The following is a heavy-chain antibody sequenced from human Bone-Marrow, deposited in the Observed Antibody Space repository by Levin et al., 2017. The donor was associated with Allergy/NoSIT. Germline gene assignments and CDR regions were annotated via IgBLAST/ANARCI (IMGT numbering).Heavy chain of an antibody. V-gene: IGHV2-5*02. Sequence: SGPTLVKPTQTLALTCTFSGFSLSTNGVGVGWIRQPPGKALEWLVFIYWDDDKRFNPALKSRLTIMKDTSKNQVVLIMTNMDPVDTATYYCAYRGIGVAPNWDSGHFDYWGQGTLVTVSS. CDR3: AYRGIGVAPNWDSGHFDY. CDR2: IYWDDDK. J-gene: IGHJ4*02. D-gene: IGHD6-19*01. CDR1: GFSLSTNGVG.